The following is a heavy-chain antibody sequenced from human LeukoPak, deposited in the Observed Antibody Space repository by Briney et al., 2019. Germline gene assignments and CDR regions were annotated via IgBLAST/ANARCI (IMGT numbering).Heavy chain of an antibody. V-gene: IGHV1-3*01. CDR3: ATMTEGSGWYAFDI. CDR1: GFTFASYA. CDR2: INAGNGNT. Sequence: PGGSLRLSCAASGFTFASYAMHWVRQAPGQRLEWMGWINAGNGNTKYSQKFQGRVTITRDTSASTAYMELSSLRSEDTAVYYCATMTEGSGWYAFDIWGQGTMVTVSS. J-gene: IGHJ3*02. D-gene: IGHD6-19*01.